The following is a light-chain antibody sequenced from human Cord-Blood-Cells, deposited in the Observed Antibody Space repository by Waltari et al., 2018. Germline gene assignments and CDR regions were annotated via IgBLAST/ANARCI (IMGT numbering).Light chain of an antibody. Sequence: QFALTQPASVSGSPGQSINISCTGTTSDVGGYNYVSWYQQHPGKAPKLMIYDVSNRPSGVANRFSGSKSGNTATLTISGLQAEDEADYYCSSYTSSSTVVFGGGTKLTVL. CDR3: SSYTSSSTVV. J-gene: IGLJ2*01. CDR1: TSDVGGYNY. V-gene: IGLV2-14*01. CDR2: DVS.